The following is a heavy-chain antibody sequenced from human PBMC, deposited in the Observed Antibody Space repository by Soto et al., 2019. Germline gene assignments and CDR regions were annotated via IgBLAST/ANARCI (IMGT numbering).Heavy chain of an antibody. CDR1: GGTFSSYT. D-gene: IGHD1-1*01. J-gene: IGHJ2*01. V-gene: IGHV1-69*12. Sequence: QVQLVQSGAEVKKPESSVTVSCKASGGTFSSYTISWVRQAPGQGLEWMGGIIPIFGTANYAQKFQGRVTLTADESTSTAYMELSSLRSEDTAVYYCARGNHRWLQLWYFDLWGRGTLVTVSS. CDR3: ARGNHRWLQLWYFDL. CDR2: IIPIFGTA.